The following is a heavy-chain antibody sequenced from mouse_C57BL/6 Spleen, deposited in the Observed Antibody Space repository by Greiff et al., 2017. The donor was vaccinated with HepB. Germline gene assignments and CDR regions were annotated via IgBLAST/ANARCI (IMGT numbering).Heavy chain of an antibody. CDR3: ARHYGDWYFDV. Sequence: EVKLVESGGGLVQPGGSLKLSCAASGFTFSDYYMYWVRQTPEKRLEWVAYISNGGGSTYYPDTVKGRFTISRDNAKNTLYLQMSRLKSEDTAMYYCARHYGDWYFDVWGTGTTVTVSS. J-gene: IGHJ1*03. V-gene: IGHV5-12*01. D-gene: IGHD1-1*02. CDR1: GFTFSDYY. CDR2: ISNGGGST.